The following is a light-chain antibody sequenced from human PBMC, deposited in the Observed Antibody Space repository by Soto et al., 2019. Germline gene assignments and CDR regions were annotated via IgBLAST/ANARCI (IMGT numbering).Light chain of an antibody. Sequence: DIQMTQSPSSLSASVGDRVSITCRASQDTNNYLAWIQQKPGKAPRSLIYGASSLQSGVPSRFSGSRSGTDFAPTVSRLKTEDFATYYCQQYNRYSITFGQGTRLEIK. J-gene: IGKJ5*01. CDR1: QDTNNY. V-gene: IGKV1-16*01. CDR2: GAS. CDR3: QQYNRYSIT.